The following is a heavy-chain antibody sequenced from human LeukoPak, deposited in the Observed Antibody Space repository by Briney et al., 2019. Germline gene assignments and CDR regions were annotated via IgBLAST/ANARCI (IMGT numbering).Heavy chain of an antibody. V-gene: IGHV3-21*04. CDR3: ARYPQGIAAAGTGSNHPTGFDY. Sequence: GGSLRLSCAASGFTFSSYSMNWVRQAPGKGLEWVSSISSTISYIYYADSVKGRFTISRDNSKNTLYLQMNSLRAEDTAVYYCARYPQGIAAAGTGSNHPTGFDYWGQGTRVTVSS. J-gene: IGHJ4*02. D-gene: IGHD6-13*01. CDR2: ISSTISYI. CDR1: GFTFSSYS.